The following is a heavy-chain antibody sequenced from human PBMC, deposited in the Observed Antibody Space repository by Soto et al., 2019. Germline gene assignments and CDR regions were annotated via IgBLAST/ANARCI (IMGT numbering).Heavy chain of an antibody. CDR3: ARDIRGYSRSLDY. J-gene: IGHJ4*01. CDR1: GDCVSSGSYY. D-gene: IGHD5-18*01. CDR2: IFYSGTT. Sequence: PWGNLEITCKVSGDCVSSGSYYWTWVRQPPGKGLEWIGNIFYSGTTNYNPSLQNRVTISIDTSKNHYSLKLTSVTAADAALYYCARDIRGYSRSLDYWG. V-gene: IGHV4-61*03.